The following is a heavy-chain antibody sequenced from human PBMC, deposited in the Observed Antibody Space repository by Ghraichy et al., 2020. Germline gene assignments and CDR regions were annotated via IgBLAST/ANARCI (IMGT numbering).Heavy chain of an antibody. Sequence: SQTLSLTCAVYGGSFSGYYWSWIRQPPGKGLEWIGEINHSGSTNYNPSLKSRVTISVDTSKNQFSLKLSSVTAADTAVYYCARRTIAARPGPACGMDVWGQGTTVTVSS. V-gene: IGHV4-34*01. CDR2: INHSGST. D-gene: IGHD6-6*01. J-gene: IGHJ6*02. CDR1: GGSFSGYY. CDR3: ARRTIAARPGPACGMDV.